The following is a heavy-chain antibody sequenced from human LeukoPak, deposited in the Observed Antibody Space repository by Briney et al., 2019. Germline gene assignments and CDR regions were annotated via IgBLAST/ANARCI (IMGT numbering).Heavy chain of an antibody. Sequence: SETLSLTCTVSGGSISSSSYYWSWIRQPPGKGLEWIGYIYYSGSTNYNPSLKSRVTISVDTSKNQFSLKLSSVTAADTAVYYCARFQGYSYGYFGSGEYYFDYWGQGTLVTVSS. D-gene: IGHD5-18*01. V-gene: IGHV4-61*01. J-gene: IGHJ4*02. CDR3: ARFQGYSYGYFGSGEYYFDY. CDR2: IYYSGST. CDR1: GGSISSSSYY.